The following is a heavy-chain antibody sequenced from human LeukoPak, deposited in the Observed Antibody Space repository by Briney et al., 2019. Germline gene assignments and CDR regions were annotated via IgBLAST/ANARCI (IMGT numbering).Heavy chain of an antibody. D-gene: IGHD5-18*01. CDR1: GFTVSSNY. CDR2: IYSGGST. V-gene: IGHV3-53*01. CDR3: AKDRTGYSYGYFLSP. Sequence: GGSLRLSCAASGFTVSSNYMSWVRQAPGKGLDWVSVIYSGGSTYYADSVKGRFTISRDNSKNTLYLQMGSLRAEDTAVYFCAKDRTGYSYGYFLSPWGQGTLVTVSS. J-gene: IGHJ5*02.